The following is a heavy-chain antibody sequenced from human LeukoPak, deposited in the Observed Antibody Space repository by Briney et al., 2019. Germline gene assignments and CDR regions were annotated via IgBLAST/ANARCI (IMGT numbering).Heavy chain of an antibody. J-gene: IGHJ4*02. Sequence: PGRSLRLSCAASGFTFSSHAMHWVRQAPGKGLEWVATIKQGRSDKFYVDSVKGRFTISGDNAKNSLYLEMNSLRVEDTAVYYCARDTFGLWGQGTLVTVSS. CDR3: ARDTFGL. V-gene: IGHV3-7*01. D-gene: IGHD2/OR15-2a*01. CDR2: IKQGRSDK. CDR1: GFTFSSHA.